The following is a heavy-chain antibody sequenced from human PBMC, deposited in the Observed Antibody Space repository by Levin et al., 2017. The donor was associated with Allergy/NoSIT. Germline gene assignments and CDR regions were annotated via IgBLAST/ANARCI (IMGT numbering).Heavy chain of an antibody. J-gene: IGHJ4*02. CDR3: TVALYYSAEKDY. Sequence: GGSLRLSCAASGFTFSNGWMTWVRQAPGKGLEWVGHIKSKIDGGTTDYAAPVKGRFTISRDDSKNVLYLEMNSLKTEDTAVYYCTVALYYSAEKDYWGQGTLVTVSS. CDR2: IKSKIDGGTT. V-gene: IGHV3-15*01. CDR1: GFTFSNGW. D-gene: IGHD2-8*01.